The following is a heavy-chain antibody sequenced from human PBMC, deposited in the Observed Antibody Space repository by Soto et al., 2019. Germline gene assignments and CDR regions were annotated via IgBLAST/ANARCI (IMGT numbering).Heavy chain of an antibody. CDR2: ISAYNGNT. CDR3: ARTPLIGDPPDY. V-gene: IGHV1-18*01. CDR1: GYTFPSYG. J-gene: IGHJ4*02. Sequence: ASVKVSCKASGYTFPSYGISWVRQAPGQGLEWMGWISAYNGNTNYAQKLQGRVTMTTDTSTSTAYMELRSLRSDDTAVYYCARTPLIGDPPDYWGQGTLVTVSS.